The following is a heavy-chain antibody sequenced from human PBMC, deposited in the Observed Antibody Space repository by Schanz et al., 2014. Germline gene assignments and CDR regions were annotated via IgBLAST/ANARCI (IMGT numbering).Heavy chain of an antibody. CDR2: ISSGSSYA. J-gene: IGHJ3*02. CDR1: GFTFSKYW. V-gene: IGHV3-11*06. Sequence: VQLVESGGGLVQPGGSLRLSCGGSGFTFSKYWMSWVRQAPGKGLEWVSDISSGSSYANYADSVKGRFTISRDNAKKTLSLQMISLRAEDTAIYFCTRSYYDFSWGSYRFRAFDIWGQGTTVIVSS. CDR3: TRSYYDFSWGSYRFRAFDI. D-gene: IGHD3-16*02.